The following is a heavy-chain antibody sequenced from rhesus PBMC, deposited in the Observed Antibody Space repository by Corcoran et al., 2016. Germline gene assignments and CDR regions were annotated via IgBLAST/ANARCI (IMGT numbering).Heavy chain of an antibody. Sequence: QLQLQESGPGLVKPSETLSLTRAASGGSISRNHWRRPRHSPGQGLEGIGSISGRGVSTDYNPSLKSRVTISTDTSKNQFSLKRSSVTAADTAVYYCAREPASYNFWSGYYGLDSWGQGVVVTVSS. CDR3: AREPASYNFWSGYYGLDS. D-gene: IGHD3-3*01. J-gene: IGHJ6*01. V-gene: IGHV4-173*01. CDR1: GGSISRNH. CDR2: ISGRGVST.